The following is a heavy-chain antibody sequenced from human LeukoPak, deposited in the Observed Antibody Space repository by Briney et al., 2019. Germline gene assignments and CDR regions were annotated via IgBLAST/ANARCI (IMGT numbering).Heavy chain of an antibody. Sequence: KVSCQASGYTFNNYWIGWVRQMPGKGLEWMGIIYPGDSDTRYSPSFQGQVTISADKSISTAYLQWSSLKASDTAMYYCARHGRPGWLAYGLGDAFDIWGQGTMVTVSS. CDR3: ARHGRPGWLAYGLGDAFDI. V-gene: IGHV5-51*01. D-gene: IGHD6-19*01. J-gene: IGHJ3*02. CDR2: IYPGDSDT. CDR1: GYTFNNYW.